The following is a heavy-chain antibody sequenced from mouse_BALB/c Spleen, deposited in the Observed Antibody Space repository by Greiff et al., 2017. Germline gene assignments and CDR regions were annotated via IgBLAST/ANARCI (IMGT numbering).Heavy chain of an antibody. Sequence: VQLQQSGAELMKPGASVKISCKATGYTFSSYWIEWVKQRPGHGLEWIGEILPGSGSTNYNEKFKGKATFTADTSSNTAYMQLSSLTSEDSAVYYCAIGNSYWYFDVWGAGTTVTVSS. CDR3: AIGNSYWYFDV. J-gene: IGHJ1*01. CDR1: GYTFSSYW. CDR2: ILPGSGST. V-gene: IGHV1-9*01. D-gene: IGHD2-1*01.